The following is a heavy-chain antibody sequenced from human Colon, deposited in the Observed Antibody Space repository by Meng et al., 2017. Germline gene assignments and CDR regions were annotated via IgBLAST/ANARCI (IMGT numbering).Heavy chain of an antibody. V-gene: IGHV3-21*06. CDR3: ARAEYGDLDFDH. J-gene: IGHJ4*02. CDR2: VSSNSYYI. CDR1: GFTFISYS. Sequence: EVQLVESGGGVVKRGGSVRRPCAASGFTFISYSMNWVRQAPGKGREWVSSVSSNSYYIYYADSVEGRFTISRDNAKNSLYLQMNSLRAEDTAVYYCARAEYGDLDFDHWGQGTLVTVSS. D-gene: IGHD4-17*01.